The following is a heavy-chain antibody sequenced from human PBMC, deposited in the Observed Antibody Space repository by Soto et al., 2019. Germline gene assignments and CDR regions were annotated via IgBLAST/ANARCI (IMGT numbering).Heavy chain of an antibody. Sequence: EVQLLESGGGLVQPGGSLRLSCAASGFTFISFAMTWVRQAPGKGLEWVSSLTGSGDSTYYADSVKGRCTISRAKSKNTLYLQMSSLRADDTAIYYCAKGTAVTTGDMAYWGQGTLVTVSS. J-gene: IGHJ4*02. CDR2: LTGSGDST. CDR1: GFTFISFA. CDR3: AKGTAVTTGDMAY. V-gene: IGHV3-23*01. D-gene: IGHD4-17*01.